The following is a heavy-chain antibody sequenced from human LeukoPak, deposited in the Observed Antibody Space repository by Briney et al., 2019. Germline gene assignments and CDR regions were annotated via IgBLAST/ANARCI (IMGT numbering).Heavy chain of an antibody. D-gene: IGHD6-13*01. Sequence: GASVTVSCKASGGTFSSYAISWVRQAPGQGLEWMGGIIPIFGTANYAQKFQGRVTITADESTSTAYMELSSLRSEDTAVYYCARSPPVYSSSWYGGAFDIWGQGTMVTVSS. J-gene: IGHJ3*02. V-gene: IGHV1-69*13. CDR2: IIPIFGTA. CDR1: GGTFSSYA. CDR3: ARSPPVYSSSWYGGAFDI.